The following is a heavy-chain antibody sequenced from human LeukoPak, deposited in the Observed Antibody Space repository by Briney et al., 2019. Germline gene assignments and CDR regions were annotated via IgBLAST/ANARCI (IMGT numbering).Heavy chain of an antibody. CDR1: GGSISSYY. D-gene: IGHD4-23*01. V-gene: IGHV4-4*07. CDR2: MYTSGST. J-gene: IGHJ3*02. Sequence: SETLSLTCTVSGGSISSYYWSWIRHPAGKGLEWIGRMYTSGSTNYNPSLKSRVTMSVDTSKNQFSLKLSSVTAADTAVYYCARDNSRGKYAFDIWGQGTMVTVSS. CDR3: ARDNSRGKYAFDI.